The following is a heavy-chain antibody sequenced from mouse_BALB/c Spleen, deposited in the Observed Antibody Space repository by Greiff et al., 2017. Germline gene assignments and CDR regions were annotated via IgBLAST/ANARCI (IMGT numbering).Heavy chain of an antibody. CDR1: GFTFSSYG. Sequence: EVQLVESGGDLVKPGGSLKLSCAASGFTFSSYGMSWVRQTPDKRLEWVATISSGGSYTYYPDSVKGRFTISRDNAKNTLYLQMSSLKSEDTAMYYCARHGSRGLDYWGQGTTLTVSS. J-gene: IGHJ2*01. V-gene: IGHV5-6*01. CDR3: ARHGSRGLDY. CDR2: ISSGGSYT. D-gene: IGHD1-1*01.